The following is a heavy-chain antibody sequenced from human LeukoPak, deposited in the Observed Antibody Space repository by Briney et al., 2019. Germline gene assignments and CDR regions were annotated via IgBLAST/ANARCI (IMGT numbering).Heavy chain of an antibody. CDR3: ARPLWFTGDDAFDI. CDR2: IYYSGST. CDR1: GGSISSSSYS. D-gene: IGHD7-27*01. Sequence: SETLSLTCTVSGGSISSSSYSWGWIRQPPGKGLEWIVSIYYSGSTYYNPSLKSRVTISVDTSKNQFSLKLSSVTAADTAVYYCARPLWFTGDDAFDIWGQGTMVTVSS. V-gene: IGHV4-39*01. J-gene: IGHJ3*02.